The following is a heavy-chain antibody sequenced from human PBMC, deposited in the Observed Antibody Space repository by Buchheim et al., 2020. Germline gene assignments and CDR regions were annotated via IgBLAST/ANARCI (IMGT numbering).Heavy chain of an antibody. D-gene: IGHD6-6*01. CDR2: ISGSGGST. V-gene: IGHV3-23*01. J-gene: IGHJ6*03. Sequence: EVQLLESGGGLVQPGGSLRLSCAASGFTFSSYAMSWVRQAPGKGLEWVSAISGSGGSTYYADSVKGRFTISRDNSKNTLYLQMNSLRAEDTAVYYCAKYGSSSVGYYYYYYMDVWGKGTT. CDR1: GFTFSSYA. CDR3: AKYGSSSVGYYYYYYMDV.